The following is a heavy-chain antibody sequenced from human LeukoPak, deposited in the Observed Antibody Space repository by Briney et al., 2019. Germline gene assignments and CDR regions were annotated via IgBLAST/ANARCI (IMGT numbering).Heavy chain of an antibody. CDR1: GYTFTGYY. V-gene: IGHV1-2*02. D-gene: IGHD6-13*01. Sequence: ASVKVSCKASGYTFTGYYMHWVRQAPGQGLEWMGWINPNSGGTNYAQKFQGRVTMTRDTSISTAYMELSRLRSDDTAVYYCARDPGGRLISSRMGYYFDYWGQGTLVTVSS. CDR2: INPNSGGT. CDR3: ARDPGGRLISSRMGYYFDY. J-gene: IGHJ4*02.